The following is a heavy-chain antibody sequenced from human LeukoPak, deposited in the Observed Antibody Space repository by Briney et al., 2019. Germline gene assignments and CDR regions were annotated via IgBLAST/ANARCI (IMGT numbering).Heavy chain of an antibody. D-gene: IGHD2-2*01. CDR3: ARDVGCSSTSCYRPYYYYYMDV. CDR2: IYYSGST. Sequence: SETLSLTCTVSGGSISSGDYYWSWIHQPPGKGLEWIGYIYYSGSTYYNPSLKSRITISVDTSKNQFSLKLSSVTAADTAVYYCARDVGCSSTSCYRPYYYYYMDVWGKGTTVTVSS. CDR1: GGSISSGDYY. J-gene: IGHJ6*03. V-gene: IGHV4-30-4*08.